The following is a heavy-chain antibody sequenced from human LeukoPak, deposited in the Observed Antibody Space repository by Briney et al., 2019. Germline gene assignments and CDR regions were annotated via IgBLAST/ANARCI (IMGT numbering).Heavy chain of an antibody. CDR3: TRDRGAAAGTLHYGMDV. D-gene: IGHD6-13*01. J-gene: IGHJ6*02. Sequence: GGSLRLSCTASGFTFGDYAMSWFRQAPGKGLEWVGFIRSKAYGGTTEYAASVKGRFTISRDDSKSIAYLQMNSLKTEDTAVYYCTRDRGAAAGTLHYGMDVWGQGTTVTVSS. CDR2: IRSKAYGGTT. V-gene: IGHV3-49*03. CDR1: GFTFGDYA.